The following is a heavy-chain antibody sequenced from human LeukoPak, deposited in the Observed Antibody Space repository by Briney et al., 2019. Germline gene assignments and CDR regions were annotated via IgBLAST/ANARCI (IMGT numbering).Heavy chain of an antibody. CDR3: ARHLLLYQLPFYFDY. D-gene: IGHD2-2*01. V-gene: IGHV4-39*01. Sequence: PSETLSLTCTVSGGSISSSSYYWGWIRQPPGKGLEWIGSIYYSGSTYYNPSLKSRVTISVDTSKNQFSLKLSSVTAADTAVYYCARHLLLYQLPFYFDYWGQETLVTVSS. CDR2: IYYSGST. J-gene: IGHJ4*02. CDR1: GGSISSSSYY.